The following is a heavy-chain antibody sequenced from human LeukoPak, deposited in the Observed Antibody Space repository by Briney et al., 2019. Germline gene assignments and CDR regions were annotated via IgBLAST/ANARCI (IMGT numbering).Heavy chain of an antibody. Sequence: GGSLRLSCAASGFTFSSYGMHWVRQAPGKGLEWVAVISYDGSNKYYADSVKGRFTISRDNSKNTLYLQMNSLRAEDTAVYYCAKTYYGSGSYYTVDYWGQGTLVTVSS. V-gene: IGHV3-30*18. CDR1: GFTFSSYG. CDR3: AKTYYGSGSYYTVDY. CDR2: ISYDGSNK. D-gene: IGHD3-10*01. J-gene: IGHJ4*02.